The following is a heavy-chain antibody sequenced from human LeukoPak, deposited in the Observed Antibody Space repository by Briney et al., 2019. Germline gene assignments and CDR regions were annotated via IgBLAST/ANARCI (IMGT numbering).Heavy chain of an antibody. V-gene: IGHV4-34*01. J-gene: IGHJ4*02. Sequence: SETLSLTCAVYGGPFSGYYWSWIRQPPGKGLEWLGEINHSGSTNYNPSLKSRVTISVDTSKNQFSLKLSSVTAADTAVYYCARVNRRPYYDSSGYYHNWGQGTLVTVSS. CDR2: INHSGST. CDR1: GGPFSGYY. CDR3: ARVNRRPYYDSSGYYHN. D-gene: IGHD3-22*01.